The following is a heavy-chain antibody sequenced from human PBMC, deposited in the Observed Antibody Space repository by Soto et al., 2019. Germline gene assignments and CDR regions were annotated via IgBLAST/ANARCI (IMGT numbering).Heavy chain of an antibody. CDR1: GFTFSSYG. V-gene: IGHV3-30*18. D-gene: IGHD2-8*01. CDR2: ISYDGSNK. CDR3: AKAVSPGPDYYYYYYMDV. J-gene: IGHJ6*03. Sequence: QVQLVESGGGVVQPGRSLRLSCAASGFTFSSYGMHWVRQAPGKGLEWVAVISYDGSNKYYADSVKGRFTISRDNSKNTLYLQMNSLRAEDTAVYYCAKAVSPGPDYYYYYYMDVWGKGTTVTVSS.